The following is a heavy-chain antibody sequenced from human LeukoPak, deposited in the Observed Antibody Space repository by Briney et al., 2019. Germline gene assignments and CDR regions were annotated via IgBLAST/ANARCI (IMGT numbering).Heavy chain of an antibody. J-gene: IGHJ6*03. D-gene: IGHD3-3*01. V-gene: IGHV1-69*13. CDR2: IIPIFGTA. Sequence: SVKVSCKASGGTFSSYAISWVRQAPGQGLEWMGGIIPIFGTANYAQKFQGRVTITADGSTSTAYMELSSLRSEDTAVYYCARGFTGFGNYYYYYMDVWGKGTTVTVSS. CDR3: ARGFTGFGNYYYYYMDV. CDR1: GGTFSSYA.